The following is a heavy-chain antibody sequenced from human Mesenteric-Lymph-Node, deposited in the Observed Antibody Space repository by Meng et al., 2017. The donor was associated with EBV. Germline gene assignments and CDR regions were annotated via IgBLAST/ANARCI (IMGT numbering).Heavy chain of an antibody. J-gene: IGHJ4*02. CDR2: IYHSSGTT. CDR3: ARLPPTTGYGTARSY. D-gene: IGHD6-13*01. Sequence: QVQLREAGRGRVMPSGTLSLPCSVSGGDISSSSWWSWVRQPPWKGLEWLGEIYHSSGTTNYNPSLKSRVTISLDKSKNQFSLNLSSVTAADTAVYYCARLPPTTGYGTARSYWGQGTLVTVSS. V-gene: IGHV4-4*02. CDR1: GGDISSSSW.